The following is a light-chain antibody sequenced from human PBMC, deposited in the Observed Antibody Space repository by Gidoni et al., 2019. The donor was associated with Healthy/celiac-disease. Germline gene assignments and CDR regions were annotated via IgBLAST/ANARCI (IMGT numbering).Light chain of an antibody. Sequence: QSALPQPASVSGSPGQSITISCTGTSSDVGGYNYVSWYQQHPGKAPKLMIYEVSNRPSGASNRFSGSKSGNTASLTISGLQAEDEADYYCSSYTSSSTLFGTGTKVTVL. CDR1: SSDVGGYNY. CDR2: EVS. V-gene: IGLV2-14*01. J-gene: IGLJ1*01. CDR3: SSYTSSSTL.